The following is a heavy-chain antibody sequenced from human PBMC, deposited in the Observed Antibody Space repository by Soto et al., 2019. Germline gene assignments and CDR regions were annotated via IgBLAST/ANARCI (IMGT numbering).Heavy chain of an antibody. J-gene: IGHJ6*02. CDR2: IYYSGST. CDR1: GGSISSSSYY. D-gene: IGHD2-15*01. Sequence: SETLSRTCTVSGGSISSSSYYWDWIRQPPGKGLEWIGSIYYSGSTYCNPSLKSRVTISVDTSKSQFSLKLSSVTAADTAVYYCARLPCSGGSCYRPGYYYGMDVWGQGTTVTVSS. V-gene: IGHV4-39*01. CDR3: ARLPCSGGSCYRPGYYYGMDV.